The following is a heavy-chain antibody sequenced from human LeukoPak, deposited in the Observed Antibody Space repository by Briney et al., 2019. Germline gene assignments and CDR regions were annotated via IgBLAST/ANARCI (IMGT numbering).Heavy chain of an antibody. D-gene: IGHD3-22*01. CDR3: AKASRSGYDSSGYRLGYDAFDI. Sequence: GRSLRLSCAASGFTFDDYAMHWVRQAPGKGLEWVSGISWNSGSIGYADSVKGRFTISRDNAKNSLYLQMNSLRAEDTALYYCAKASRSGYDSSGYRLGYDAFDIWGQGTMGTVSS. V-gene: IGHV3-9*01. CDR1: GFTFDDYA. CDR2: ISWNSGSI. J-gene: IGHJ3*02.